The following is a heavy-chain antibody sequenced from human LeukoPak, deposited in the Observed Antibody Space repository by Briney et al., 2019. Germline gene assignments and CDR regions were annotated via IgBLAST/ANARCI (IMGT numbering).Heavy chain of an antibody. D-gene: IGHD6-19*01. J-gene: IGHJ4*02. CDR2: ISGSGGST. CDR3: AKDGRHSSGWYNC. CDR1: GFTFSSYA. V-gene: IGHV3-23*01. Sequence: PGGSLRLSCAASGFTFSSYAMSWVRQAPGKGLEWVSAISGSGGSTYYADSVKGRFTISRDNSKNTPYLQMNSLRAEDTAVYYCAKDGRHSSGWYNCWGQGTLVTVSS.